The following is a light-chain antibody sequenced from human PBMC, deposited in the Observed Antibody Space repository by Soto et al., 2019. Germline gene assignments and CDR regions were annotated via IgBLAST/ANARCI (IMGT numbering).Light chain of an antibody. V-gene: IGKV1-5*01. Sequence: DIQMTQSPSTLSASVGDRVTITCRASQSISSWLAWYQQKPGKAPKLLIYDASSLESGVPSRFSGSGSGTDFTLTISSLQPDDFANYYCQQYNSYSGAFGPGTKVDIK. J-gene: IGKJ3*01. CDR1: QSISSW. CDR2: DAS. CDR3: QQYNSYSGA.